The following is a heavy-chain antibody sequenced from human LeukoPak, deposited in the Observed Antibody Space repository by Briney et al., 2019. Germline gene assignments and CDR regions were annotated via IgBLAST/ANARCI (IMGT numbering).Heavy chain of an antibody. CDR1: GFTFNSYG. CDR2: IRYDGSNK. CDR3: AKDQNLFVVVVAATFQH. V-gene: IGHV3-30*02. D-gene: IGHD2-15*01. J-gene: IGHJ1*01. Sequence: GGSLRLSRAASGFTFNSYGMHWVRQAPGKGLEWVAFIRYDGSNKYYADSVKGRFTISRDNSKNTLYLQMNSLRAEDTAVYYCAKDQNLFVVVVAATFQHWGRGTLVTVSS.